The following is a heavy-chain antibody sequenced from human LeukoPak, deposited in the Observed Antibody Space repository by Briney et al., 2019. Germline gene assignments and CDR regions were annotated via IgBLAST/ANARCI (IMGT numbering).Heavy chain of an antibody. V-gene: IGHV4-34*01. CDR1: GVSFSGYY. Sequence: SETLSLTCAVYGVSFSGYYWSWIRQPPGKGLEWIGEINHSGSTNYNPSLKSRGTISVETSTTQFSLKLSSVAAADTAVYYCARTTEGYCRGRSCYSYYYYMDVWGKGTTVTVSS. D-gene: IGHD2-15*01. CDR2: INHSGST. J-gene: IGHJ6*03. CDR3: ARTTEGYCRGRSCYSYYYYMDV.